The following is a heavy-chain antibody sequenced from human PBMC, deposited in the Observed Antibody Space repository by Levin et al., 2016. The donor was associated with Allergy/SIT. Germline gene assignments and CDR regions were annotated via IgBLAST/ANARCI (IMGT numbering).Heavy chain of an antibody. CDR2: ISGTADST. Sequence: ETLSLTCAASGFTFSSYSMNWVRQAPGKGLEWVSTISGTADSTYYADSVKGRFTISRDNSKNTLYLQMNSLRGDDTAVYHCAKDRNIYCGGDCYPDYWGQGTLVTVSS. J-gene: IGHJ4*02. D-gene: IGHD2-21*02. CDR3: AKDRNIYCGGDCYPDY. CDR1: GFTFSSYS. V-gene: IGHV3-23*01.